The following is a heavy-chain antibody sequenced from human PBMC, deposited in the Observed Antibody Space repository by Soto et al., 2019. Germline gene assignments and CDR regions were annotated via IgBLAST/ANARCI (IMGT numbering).Heavy chain of an antibody. CDR2: INPSGGST. V-gene: IGHV1-46*01. J-gene: IGHJ4*02. CDR1: GYTFTSYY. Sequence: ASVKVSCKASGYTFTSYYMHWVRQAPGQGLEWMGIINPSGGSTSYAQKFQGRVTMTRDTSTSTVYMELNSLRAEDTAVYHCAKVDGNISERGYYFDSWGQGTVVTVSS. D-gene: IGHD5-12*01. CDR3: AKVDGNISERGYYFDS.